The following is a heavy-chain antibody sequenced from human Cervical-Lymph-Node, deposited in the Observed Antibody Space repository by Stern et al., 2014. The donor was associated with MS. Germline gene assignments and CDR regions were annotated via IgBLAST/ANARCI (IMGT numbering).Heavy chain of an antibody. V-gene: IGHV2-5*01. CDR3: AHNRDGYFNR. CDR2: VYWNDDK. Sequence: QVTLKESGPTLVKPTQTLTLTCTFSGFSLNINKVAVGWIRQPPGKALEWLALVYWNDDKRYSPSLKSRLNIIKDTSKNRVVLTVTNVDPVDTATYYCAHNRDGYFNRWGQGTLVTVSS. CDR1: GFSLNINKVA. D-gene: IGHD5-24*01. J-gene: IGHJ4*02.